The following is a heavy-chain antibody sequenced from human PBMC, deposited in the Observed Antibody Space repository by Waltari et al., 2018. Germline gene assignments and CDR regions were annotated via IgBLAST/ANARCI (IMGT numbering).Heavy chain of an antibody. Sequence: QLQLQESGPGLVKPSETVSLTCSVSGGSITSARHYWGWIRTPPGQGLEWIGTISYSGTTYNSPSLQSRITISRDTSRNQLSLKLDSVTASDTAVYYCATYIGASVGTASFDVWGQGTMVTVSS. J-gene: IGHJ3*01. CDR3: ATYIGASVGTASFDV. D-gene: IGHD5-12*01. CDR1: GGSITSARHY. V-gene: IGHV4-39*01. CDR2: ISYSGTT.